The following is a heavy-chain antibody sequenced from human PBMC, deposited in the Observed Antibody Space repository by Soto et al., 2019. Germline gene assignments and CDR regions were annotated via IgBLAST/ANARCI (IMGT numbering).Heavy chain of an antibody. J-gene: IGHJ4*02. Sequence: QLQLQESGPGLVKPSETLSLTCTVSGGSISSGSYYWGWIRQPPGKGLEWIGSVYYSGNTYYNPSLKSRVPISVDTSKNQFSLKLSSVTAADTAVYYCARLGTAAAGSRYFDYWGQGTLVTVSS. CDR1: GGSISSGSYY. D-gene: IGHD6-13*01. CDR2: VYYSGNT. CDR3: ARLGTAAAGSRYFDY. V-gene: IGHV4-39*01.